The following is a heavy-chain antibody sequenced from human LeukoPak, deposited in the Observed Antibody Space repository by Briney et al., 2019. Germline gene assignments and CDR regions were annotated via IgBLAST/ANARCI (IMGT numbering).Heavy chain of an antibody. V-gene: IGHV4-34*01. D-gene: IGHD2/OR15-2a*01. J-gene: IGHJ4*02. CDR1: GGSFSGYY. Sequence: SETLSLTCAVYGGSFSGYYWSWIRQPPGKGLEWIGEINHSGSTNYNPSLKSRVTISVDTSKNQFSLKLSSVTAADTALYYCARDRFLRRPEPAEYWGQGTLVTVSS. CDR3: ARDRFLRRPEPAEY. CDR2: INHSGST.